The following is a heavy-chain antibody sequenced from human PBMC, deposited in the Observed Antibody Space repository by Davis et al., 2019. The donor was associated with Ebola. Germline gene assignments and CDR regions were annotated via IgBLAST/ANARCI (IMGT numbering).Heavy chain of an antibody. CDR2: ISGSGGST. CDR3: ARLGTMIVVVEYYFDY. CDR1: GFTFSSYA. D-gene: IGHD3-22*01. J-gene: IGHJ4*02. Sequence: GESLKISCAASGFTFSSYAMSWVRQAPGKGLEWVSAISGSGGSTYYADSVKGRFTISRDNSKNTLYLQMNSLRAEDTAVYYCARLGTMIVVVEYYFDYWGQGTLVTVSS. V-gene: IGHV3-23*01.